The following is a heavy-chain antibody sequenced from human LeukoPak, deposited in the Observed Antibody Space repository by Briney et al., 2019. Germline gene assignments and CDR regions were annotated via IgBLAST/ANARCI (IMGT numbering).Heavy chain of an antibody. CDR2: ISSDGSST. CDR1: GFTFSTYW. J-gene: IGHJ4*02. V-gene: IGHV3-74*01. D-gene: IGHD2-2*01. Sequence: GGSLRLSCAASGFTFSTYWMHWVRQAPGKGPVWVSRISSDGSSTTYADSVKGRFTISRDNAKNTLCLQMNSLTAEDTAVYHCARPYCSGTSCYAYFDSWGRGTLVTVSS. CDR3: ARPYCSGTSCYAYFDS.